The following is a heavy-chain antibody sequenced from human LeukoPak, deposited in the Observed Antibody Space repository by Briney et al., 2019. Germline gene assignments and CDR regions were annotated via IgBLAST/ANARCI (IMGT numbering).Heavy chain of an antibody. Sequence: ASVKVSCKASGYTFTSYDMHWVRQAPGQGLEWMGWINPNSGGTNYAQKFHGGVTMTRDTSISTAYMELSRLRSDDTAVYYCAREFKPARIAAAGLGYWGRGTLPTVS. CDR2: INPNSGGT. J-gene: IGHJ4*02. CDR3: AREFKPARIAAAGLGY. D-gene: IGHD6-13*01. CDR1: GYTFTSYD. V-gene: IGHV1-2*02.